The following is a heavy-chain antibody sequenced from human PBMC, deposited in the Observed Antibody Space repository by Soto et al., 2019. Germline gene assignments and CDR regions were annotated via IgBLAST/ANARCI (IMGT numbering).Heavy chain of an antibody. CDR3: MTHAVIYSRGH. J-gene: IGHJ4*02. CDR2: IKTVTDGGTT. V-gene: IGHV3-15*01. CDR1: GFTFTYDW. D-gene: IGHD6-25*01. Sequence: GGSLRLSCAASGFTFTYDWMNWVRQAPGKGLEWVARIKTVTDGGTTDYAAPVKGRFFISRDDSKSTLYLQMNSLKTEDAAIYYCMTHAVIYSRGHWGQGTLVTVSS.